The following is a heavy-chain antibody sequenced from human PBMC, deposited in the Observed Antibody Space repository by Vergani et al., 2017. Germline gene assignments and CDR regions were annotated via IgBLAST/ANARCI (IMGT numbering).Heavy chain of an antibody. D-gene: IGHD3-3*01. CDR2: ISGSGGST. CDR1: GFTFSSYA. Sequence: EVQLLESGGGLVQPGGSLRLSCAASGFTFSSYAMSWVRQAPGKGLEWVSAISGSGGSTYYADSVKGRFTISRANSKNTLYLQMNSLRAEDTAVYYCAKEGTYYDFWSGYPFDPWGQGTLVTVSS. V-gene: IGHV3-23*01. CDR3: AKEGTYYDFWSGYPFDP. J-gene: IGHJ5*02.